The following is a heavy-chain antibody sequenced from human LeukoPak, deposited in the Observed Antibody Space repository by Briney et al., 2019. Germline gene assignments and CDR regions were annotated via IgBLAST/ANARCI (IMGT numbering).Heavy chain of an antibody. J-gene: IGHJ4*02. V-gene: IGHV3-15*01. D-gene: IGHD3-10*01. CDR2: IKSKTDGGTT. CDR3: TTASMRSYGSGFDY. Sequence: GGSLRLSCAASGFTFSSYGMHWVRQAPGKGLEWVGRIKSKTDGGTTDYAAPVKGRFTISRDDSKNTLYLQMNSLKTDDTAVYYCTTASMRSYGSGFDYWGQGTLVTVSS. CDR1: GFTFSSYG.